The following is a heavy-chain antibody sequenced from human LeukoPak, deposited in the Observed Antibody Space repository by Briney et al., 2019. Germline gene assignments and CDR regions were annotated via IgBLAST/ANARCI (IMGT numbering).Heavy chain of an antibody. CDR1: GGSFSGYY. D-gene: IGHD5-24*01. J-gene: IGHJ5*02. Sequence: SETLSLACAVYGGSFSGYYWSWIRQPPGKGLEWIGEINHSGSTNYNPSLKSRVTISVDTSKNQFSLKLSSVTAADTAVYYCASKGPGRWGSSWGQRTLVTVSS. CDR2: INHSGST. V-gene: IGHV4-34*01. CDR3: ASKGPGRWGSS.